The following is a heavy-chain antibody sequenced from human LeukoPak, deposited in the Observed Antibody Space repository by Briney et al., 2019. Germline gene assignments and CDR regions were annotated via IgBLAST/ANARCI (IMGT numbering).Heavy chain of an antibody. CDR3: ARVGMVRGVITIDY. CDR2: IYYSGST. J-gene: IGHJ4*02. V-gene: IGHV4-59*01. Sequence: SETLSLTCTVSGGSISSYYWSWIRQPPGKGLEWIGYIYYSGSTNYNPSLKSRVTISVHPSKNHFSLKLTSVPAADTAVYYCARVGMVRGVITIDYWGQGTLVTVSS. CDR1: GGSISSYY. D-gene: IGHD3-10*01.